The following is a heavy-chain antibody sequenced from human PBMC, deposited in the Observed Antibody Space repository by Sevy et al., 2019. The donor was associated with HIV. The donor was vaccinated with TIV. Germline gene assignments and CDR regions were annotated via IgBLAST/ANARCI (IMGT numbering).Heavy chain of an antibody. CDR2: ISWNGADI. D-gene: IGHD6-13*01. CDR3: AKGQQLITQSGSYFYYGMNV. Sequence: GGSLRLSCAASNLTFEDYAMHWVRRAPGKGLEWVSGISWNGADIALAASVKGRFTISRDNAKSSVYLQINSLTPEDTGVYYCAKGQQLITQSGSYFYYGMNVWGQGTTVTVSS. V-gene: IGHV3-9*01. CDR1: NLTFEDYA. J-gene: IGHJ6*02.